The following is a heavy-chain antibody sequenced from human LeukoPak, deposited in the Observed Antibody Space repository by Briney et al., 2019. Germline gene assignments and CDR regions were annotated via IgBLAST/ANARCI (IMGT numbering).Heavy chain of an antibody. CDR2: VSSSSTTI. CDR3: ARSSSPIFYFDF. Sequence: PGGSLRLSCAASGFTFSDYYMSWIRQAPGKGLEWVSYVSSSSTTIFYADSVEGRFTISRDNAKNSLYLQMNSLRAGDTAMYYCARSSSPIFYFDFWGQGTLVTVSS. V-gene: IGHV3-11*01. D-gene: IGHD6-6*01. J-gene: IGHJ4*02. CDR1: GFTFSDYY.